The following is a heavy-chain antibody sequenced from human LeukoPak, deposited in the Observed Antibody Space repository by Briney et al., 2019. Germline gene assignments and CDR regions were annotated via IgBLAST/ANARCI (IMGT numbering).Heavy chain of an antibody. CDR3: ARDRAYRGSGRDYYYGMDV. J-gene: IGHJ6*02. D-gene: IGHD3-10*01. CDR2: TYYRSKWYN. Sequence: SQTLSLTCAISGDSVSSNSDAWNWIRQSPSRGLEWLGRTYYRSKWYNDYAVSVKSRITINPDTSKNQFSLKLSSVTAADTAVYYCARDRAYRGSGRDYYYGMDVWGQGTTVTVSS. V-gene: IGHV6-1*01. CDR1: GDSVSSNSDA.